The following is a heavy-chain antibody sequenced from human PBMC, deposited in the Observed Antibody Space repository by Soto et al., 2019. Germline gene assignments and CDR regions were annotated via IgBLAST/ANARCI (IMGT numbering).Heavy chain of an antibody. D-gene: IGHD6-19*01. J-gene: IGHJ6*02. CDR1: GFTFIGSA. CDR2: IRSKANSYAT. Sequence: LRLSFAASGFTFIGSAMHWVRQASGKGLEWVGRIRSKANSYATAYAASVKGRFTISRDDSKNTAYLQMNSLKTEDTAVYYCTREQWLYYYGMDVWGQGTTVTVS. V-gene: IGHV3-73*01. CDR3: TREQWLYYYGMDV.